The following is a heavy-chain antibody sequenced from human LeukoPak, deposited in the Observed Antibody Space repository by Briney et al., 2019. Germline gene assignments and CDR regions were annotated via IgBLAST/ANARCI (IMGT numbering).Heavy chain of an antibody. V-gene: IGHV3-53*01. CDR3: ARDIDMSYYDFWSGYSRYYYYMGV. CDR2: IYSGGST. J-gene: IGHJ6*03. CDR1: GFTVSSNY. Sequence: PGGSLRLSCAASGFTVSSNYMSWVRQAPGKGLEWVSVIYSGGSTYYADSVKGRFTISRGNSKNTLYLQMNSLRAEDTAVYYCARDIDMSYYDFWSGYSRYYYYMGVWGKGTTVTVSS. D-gene: IGHD3-3*01.